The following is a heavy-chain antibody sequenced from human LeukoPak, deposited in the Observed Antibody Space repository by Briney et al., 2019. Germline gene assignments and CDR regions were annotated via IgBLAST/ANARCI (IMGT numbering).Heavy chain of an antibody. CDR2: MNPNSGNT. Sequence: ASVKVSCKASGYTFTSYDINWVRQATGQGLEWMGWMNPNSGNTGYAQKFQGRVTMTRNTSISTAYMELSSLRSEDTAVYYCARDSSAMVAIDYWGQGALVTVSS. V-gene: IGHV1-8*01. J-gene: IGHJ4*02. CDR1: GYTFTSYD. CDR3: ARDSSAMVAIDY. D-gene: IGHD5-18*01.